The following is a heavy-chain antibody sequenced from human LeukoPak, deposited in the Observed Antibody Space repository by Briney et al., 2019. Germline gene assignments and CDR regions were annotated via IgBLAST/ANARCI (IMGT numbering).Heavy chain of an antibody. CDR2: ISSSGSTI. Sequence: GGSLRLSCAASGFTFSSYEKNWVRQAPGKGLEWVSYISSSGSTIYYADSVKGRFTISRDNAKNSLYLQMNSLRAEDTALYYCAREPNDYGDAFDYWGQGTLVTVSS. V-gene: IGHV3-48*03. CDR3: AREPNDYGDAFDY. J-gene: IGHJ4*02. D-gene: IGHD4-17*01. CDR1: GFTFSSYE.